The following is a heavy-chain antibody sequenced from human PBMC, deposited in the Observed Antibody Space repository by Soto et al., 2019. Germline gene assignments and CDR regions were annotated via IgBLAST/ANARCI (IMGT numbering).Heavy chain of an antibody. D-gene: IGHD3-16*01. Sequence: EVQLVESGGGLVQPGGSLRISCAASGFDFSSYWMHWVRQAPGEGPVWVSRIIYDGVITNYVDSVKGRFTMSRDNDKNSVLLQRNSLRAEDTAVYYCARDRWGLLGGDYWGQGTLVIVSS. J-gene: IGHJ4*02. CDR1: GFDFSSYW. V-gene: IGHV3-74*01. CDR2: IIYDGVIT. CDR3: ARDRWGLLGGDY.